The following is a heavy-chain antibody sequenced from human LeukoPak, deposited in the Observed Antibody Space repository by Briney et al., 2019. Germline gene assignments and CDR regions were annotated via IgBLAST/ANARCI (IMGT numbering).Heavy chain of an antibody. J-gene: IGHJ4*02. CDR2: ISGSGGST. CDR1: GFTFSSYA. V-gene: IGHV3-23*01. Sequence: GGSLRLSCAASGFTFSSYAMSWVRQAPGKGLEWVSAISGSGGSTYYADSVKGRFTISRDNSKNTLYLQMNSLRAEDTAVYYCAKKAYYDILTGYWIAGDFDYWGQGTLVTVSS. D-gene: IGHD3-9*01. CDR3: AKKAYYDILTGYWIAGDFDY.